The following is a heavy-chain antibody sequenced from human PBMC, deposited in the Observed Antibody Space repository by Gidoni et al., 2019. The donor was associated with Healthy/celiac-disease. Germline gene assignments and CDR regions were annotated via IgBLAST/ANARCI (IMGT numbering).Heavy chain of an antibody. CDR2: IYYSGST. V-gene: IGHV4-59*08. CDR3: ARSSPGVVPFDY. CDR1: GRAIRSYY. J-gene: IGHJ4*02. D-gene: IGHD2-15*01. Sequence: QVQLQEAGPGLVKPSETLSLTCTGSGRAIRSYYWSWIRQPPGKGLEWIGYIYYSGSTNSNPSLKSRVTISVDTSKNQFSLKLSSVTAADTAVYYCARSSPGVVPFDYWGQGTLVTVSS.